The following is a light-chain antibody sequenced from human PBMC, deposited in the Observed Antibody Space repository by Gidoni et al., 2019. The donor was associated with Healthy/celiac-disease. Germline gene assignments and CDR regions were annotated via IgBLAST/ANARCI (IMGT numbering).Light chain of an antibody. CDR1: QGISSY. CDR3: QQYYSYPRT. V-gene: IGKV1-8*01. Sequence: AIRLTQSPSSFSASTGDSVTITCRASQGISSYLALYQQKPGKAPKLLIYAASTLQSGVQSRFSGSGSGTDFTLTISCLQSEDFATYYCQQYYSYPRTFGQGTKVEIK. J-gene: IGKJ1*01. CDR2: AAS.